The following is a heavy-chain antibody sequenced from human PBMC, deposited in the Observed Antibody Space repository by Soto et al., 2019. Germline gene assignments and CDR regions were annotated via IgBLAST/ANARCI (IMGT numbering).Heavy chain of an antibody. CDR3: ERRQKGPDTLRFLEWSYASDI. D-gene: IGHD3-3*01. Sequence: GGSLRLSCAASGFTFSSDSMNWVRQAPGKGLEWVSSFSSSSSYIYYADSVKGRFTISRDNAKNSLYLQMNSLRAEDTAVYYCERRQKGPDTLRFLEWSYASDIWGQGTMVT. CDR2: FSSSSSYI. J-gene: IGHJ3*02. V-gene: IGHV3-21*01. CDR1: GFTFSSDS.